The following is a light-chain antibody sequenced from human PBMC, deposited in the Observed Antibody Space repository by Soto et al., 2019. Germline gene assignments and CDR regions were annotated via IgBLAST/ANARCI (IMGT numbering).Light chain of an antibody. CDR1: QSVSRK. CDR3: QQYKSWHPIT. Sequence: EIVMTQSRATRSVSPGERATLSFRSSQSVSRKLAWYQQKPGQAPSLLIYGASTRATGVPDRFSGTGSGTEFTLTISSLKYEDYAVYYCQQYKSWHPITFGQGTRLEIK. J-gene: IGKJ5*01. CDR2: GAS. V-gene: IGKV3-15*01.